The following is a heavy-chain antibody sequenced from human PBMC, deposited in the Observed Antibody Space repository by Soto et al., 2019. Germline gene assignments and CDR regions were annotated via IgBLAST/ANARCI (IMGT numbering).Heavy chain of an antibody. Sequence: EVQLVESGGGLVQPGRSLRLSCAASGFTFDDYAMHWVRQAPGKGLEWVSGISWNSGSIGYADSVKGRFTISRDNGTNSMYLQMNSLRAEDTALYYCAKDGGYSSGRYGAWGQGTLVTVSS. D-gene: IGHD6-19*01. J-gene: IGHJ5*02. CDR3: AKDGGYSSGRYGA. CDR2: ISWNSGSI. CDR1: GFTFDDYA. V-gene: IGHV3-9*01.